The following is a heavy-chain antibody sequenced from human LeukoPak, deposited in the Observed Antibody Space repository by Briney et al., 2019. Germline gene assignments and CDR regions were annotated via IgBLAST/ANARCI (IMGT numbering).Heavy chain of an antibody. CDR1: GGSISSGSYY. V-gene: IGHV4-39*01. D-gene: IGHD7-27*01. CDR3: ARANWGFGFDY. J-gene: IGHJ4*02. Sequence: SETLSLTCTVSGGSISSGSYYWGWIRQPPGKGLEWIGSIYYSGSTYYNPSLKSRVTISVDTSKNQFSLKLSSVTAADTAVYYCARANWGFGFDYWGQGTLVTVSS. CDR2: IYYSGST.